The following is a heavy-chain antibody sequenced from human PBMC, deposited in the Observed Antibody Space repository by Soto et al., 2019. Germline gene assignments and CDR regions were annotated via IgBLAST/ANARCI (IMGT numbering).Heavy chain of an antibody. J-gene: IGHJ6*04. CDR3: ARFYYDSSGYLPSPYYYYYGMDV. V-gene: IGHV3-7*04. CDR1: GFTFSSYW. Sequence: PGGSLRLSCAASGFTFSSYWMSWVRQAPGKGLEWVANIKQDGSEKYYVDSVKGRFTISRDNAKNSLYLQMNSLRAEDTAVYYCARFYYDSSGYLPSPYYYYYGMDVWGKGTTVTVYS. D-gene: IGHD3-22*01. CDR2: IKQDGSEK.